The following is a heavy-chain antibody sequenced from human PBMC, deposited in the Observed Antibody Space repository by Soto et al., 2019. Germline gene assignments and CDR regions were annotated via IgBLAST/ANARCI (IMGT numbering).Heavy chain of an antibody. D-gene: IGHD3-16*02. CDR2: IYYSGST. CDR1: GGSISSYY. CDR3: ARGEAIYDCIWGSYRYDAFDI. V-gene: IGHV4-59*12. J-gene: IGHJ3*02. Sequence: SETLSLTSTVSGGSISSYYWSWIRQPPGKGLEWIGYIYYSGSTNYNPSLKSRVTISVDKSKNQFSLKLSSVTAADTAVYYCARGEAIYDCIWGSYRYDAFDIWGQGTMVTVSS.